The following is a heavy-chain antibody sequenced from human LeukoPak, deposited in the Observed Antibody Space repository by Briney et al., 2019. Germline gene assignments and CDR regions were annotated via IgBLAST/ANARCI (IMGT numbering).Heavy chain of an antibody. Sequence: PGGSLRLSCAASGFTFSTYNMNWVRQAPGKGLEWVAVLWDDGINTSYADSVKGRFTISRDTSQNTLYLQMDSLRAEDTAVYFCGVLPAATMLRDFWGQGTLVTVSS. CDR2: LWDDGINT. CDR1: GFTFSTYN. J-gene: IGHJ4*02. V-gene: IGHV3-33*08. D-gene: IGHD2-2*01. CDR3: GVLPAATMLRDF.